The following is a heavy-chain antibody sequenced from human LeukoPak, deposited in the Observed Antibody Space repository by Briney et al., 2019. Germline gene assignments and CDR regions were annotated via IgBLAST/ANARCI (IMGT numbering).Heavy chain of an antibody. Sequence: PGGSLRLSCAASGFTFSSYSMNWVRQAPGKGLEWVSSISSSSSYIYYADSVKGRFTISRDNAKNSLYLQMNSLRAEDTAVYYCASQGGSGSYYNYYFDYWGQGALVTVSS. CDR3: ASQGGSGSYYNYYFDY. V-gene: IGHV3-21*04. CDR1: GFTFSSYS. D-gene: IGHD3-10*01. CDR2: ISSSSSYI. J-gene: IGHJ4*02.